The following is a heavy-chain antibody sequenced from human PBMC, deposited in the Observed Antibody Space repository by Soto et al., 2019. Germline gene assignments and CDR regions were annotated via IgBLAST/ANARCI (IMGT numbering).Heavy chain of an antibody. CDR1: GFTVSSNY. CDR3: ARTYYDFWSGPNYYYYMDV. V-gene: IGHV3-66*01. J-gene: IGHJ6*03. CDR2: IYSGGST. Sequence: PGGSLRLSCAASGFTVSSNYMSWVRQAPGKGLEWVSVIYSGGSTYYADSVKGRFTISRDNSKNTLYLQMNSLRAEDTAVYYCARTYYDFWSGPNYYYYMDVWGKGTTVTVSS. D-gene: IGHD3-3*01.